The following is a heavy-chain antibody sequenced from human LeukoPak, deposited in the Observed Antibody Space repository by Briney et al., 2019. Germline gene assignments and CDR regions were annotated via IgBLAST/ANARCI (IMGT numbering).Heavy chain of an antibody. CDR2: INSDGSST. D-gene: IGHD4-17*01. J-gene: IGHJ4*02. CDR1: GFTFSSYW. CDR3: AKEEDYGDYKYYFDY. Sequence: GGSLRLSCAASGFTFSSYWMHWVRQAPGKGLVWVSRINSDGSSTSYADSVKGRFTISRDNAKNTLYLQMNSLRAEDTAVYYCAKEEDYGDYKYYFDYWGQGTLVTVSS. V-gene: IGHV3-74*01.